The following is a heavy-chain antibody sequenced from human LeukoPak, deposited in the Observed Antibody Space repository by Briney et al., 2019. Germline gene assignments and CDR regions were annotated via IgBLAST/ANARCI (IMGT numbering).Heavy chain of an antibody. J-gene: IGHJ6*03. CDR2: IRYDAINK. CDR1: GFTISTNG. CDR3: AKAGDTVSGTYYFDMDV. D-gene: IGHD1-26*01. V-gene: IGHV3-30*02. Sequence: AGSLTLTCAASGFTISTNGMHWGRQAPGKGLEGVAFIRYDAINKYYADSVKSRFTISRDNSRNTLYLQMNSLRAEDTALYYCAKAGDTVSGTYYFDMDVRGKGT.